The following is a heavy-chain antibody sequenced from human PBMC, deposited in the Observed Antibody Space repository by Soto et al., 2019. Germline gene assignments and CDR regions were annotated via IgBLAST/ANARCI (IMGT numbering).Heavy chain of an antibody. J-gene: IGHJ4*02. CDR1: GFAFSSYS. CDR2: ISRSGSTI. D-gene: IGHD3-22*01. V-gene: IGHV3-48*02. CDR3: ARGHSSGHIFDH. Sequence: QPGGSLRLSCAASGFAFSSYSMNWVRQAPGKGLEWISYISRSGSTIYYADSVRGRFTISRDNAKNSLYQQMNSLRDEDTAVYYCARGHSSGHIFDHWGQGILVTVSS.